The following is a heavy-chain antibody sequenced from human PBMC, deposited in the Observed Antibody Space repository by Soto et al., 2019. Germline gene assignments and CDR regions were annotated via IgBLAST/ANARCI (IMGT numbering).Heavy chain of an antibody. V-gene: IGHV3-23*01. D-gene: IGHD6-13*01. J-gene: IGHJ6*02. Sequence: PGGSLRLSCAASGFTFSSYAMSWVRQAPGKGLEWVSAISGSGGSTYYADSVKGRFTISRDNSKNTLYLQMNSLRAEDTAVYYCAKDPAVLYSRVTYPKIGGMDVWGQGTTVTVSS. CDR1: GFTFSSYA. CDR2: ISGSGGST. CDR3: AKDPAVLYSRVTYPKIGGMDV.